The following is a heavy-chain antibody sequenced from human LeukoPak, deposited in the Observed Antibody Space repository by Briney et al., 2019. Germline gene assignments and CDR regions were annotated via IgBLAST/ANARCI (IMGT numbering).Heavy chain of an antibody. Sequence: GGSLRLSCAASGFTFSSYSMNWVRQAPGKGLEWVSSISSSSSYIYYADSVKGRFTISRDNAKNSLYLQMNSLRAEDTAVYYCARVHPVNTAMPPGAFDIWGQGTTVTVSS. D-gene: IGHD5-18*01. CDR1: GFTFSSYS. CDR3: ARVHPVNTAMPPGAFDI. J-gene: IGHJ3*02. V-gene: IGHV3-21*01. CDR2: ISSSSSYI.